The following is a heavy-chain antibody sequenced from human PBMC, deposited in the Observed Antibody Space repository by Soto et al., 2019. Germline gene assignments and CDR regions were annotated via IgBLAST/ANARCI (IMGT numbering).Heavy chain of an antibody. D-gene: IGHD6-13*01. V-gene: IGHV1-69*01. CDR1: GGTLGYNA. CDR3: GRNGPYSSSQFGMDV. Sequence: QVQLVQSGADVKKPGSSVKVSCKASGGTLGYNAFSWVRQAPGQGLEWMGGIVTVFGTANHAQKFQGRVTITADESTNTAYMEVPRLTSEYMAVYYCGRNGPYSSSQFGMDVWGQGTTVTVSS. CDR2: IVTVFGTA. J-gene: IGHJ6*02.